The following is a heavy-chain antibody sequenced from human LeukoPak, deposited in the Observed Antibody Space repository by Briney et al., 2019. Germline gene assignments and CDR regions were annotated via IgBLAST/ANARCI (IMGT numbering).Heavy chain of an antibody. Sequence: GESLRLSCAASGFTFSLYSMHWVRQAPGKGLEWVSSISTSSIYIYYADSVKGRFTISRDNAKNSLYLQMNNLRVEDTAVFYCARGSGNSGSTHVFVYWGEGNLFSVSS. CDR3: ARGSGNSGSTHVFVY. CDR1: GFTFSLYS. J-gene: IGHJ4*02. V-gene: IGHV3-21*01. D-gene: IGHD3-10*01. CDR2: ISTSSIYI.